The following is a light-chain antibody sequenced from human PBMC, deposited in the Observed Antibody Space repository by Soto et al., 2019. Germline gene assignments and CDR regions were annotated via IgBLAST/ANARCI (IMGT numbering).Light chain of an antibody. Sequence: QSVLSQPLSAYVSPGQAVAISCHGTSRDVGGDNYVSCYQQHPGKAPKLMIYEVNKRPSGVPDRFSGSKSGNTASLPLSGLQGEDEADYYGSSSAGRSNVFGTGNKVT. CDR2: EVN. CDR3: SSSAGRSNV. CDR1: SRDVGGDNY. V-gene: IGLV2-8*01. J-gene: IGLJ1*01.